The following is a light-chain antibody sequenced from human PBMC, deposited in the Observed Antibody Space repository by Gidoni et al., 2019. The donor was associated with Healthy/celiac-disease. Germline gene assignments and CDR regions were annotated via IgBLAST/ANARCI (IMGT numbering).Light chain of an antibody. CDR1: QSISSY. CDR2: AAS. J-gene: IGKJ2*01. V-gene: IGKV1-39*01. Sequence: DIQMTQSTSSLSASVGERVTITCRASQSISSYLNGYQQKPGKAPKLLIYAASSLQSGVPSRFSGSGSGTDFTLTISSLHPEDFATYYCQQSYSTPYTFGQGTKLEIK. CDR3: QQSYSTPYT.